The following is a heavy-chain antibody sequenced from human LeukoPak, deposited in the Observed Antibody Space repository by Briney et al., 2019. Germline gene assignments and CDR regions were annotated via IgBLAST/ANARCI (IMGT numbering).Heavy chain of an antibody. D-gene: IGHD3-22*01. J-gene: IGHJ3*02. CDR1: GGSISSSSYY. V-gene: IGHV4-39*01. Sequence: SETLSLTCTVSGGSISSSSYYWGWIRQPPGKGLEWIGSIYYSGSTYYNPSLKSRVTISVDTSKNQFSLKLSSVTAADTAVYYRARASLSNYYDSSGYQRTDAFDIWGQGTMVTVSS. CDR3: ARASLSNYYDSSGYQRTDAFDI. CDR2: IYYSGST.